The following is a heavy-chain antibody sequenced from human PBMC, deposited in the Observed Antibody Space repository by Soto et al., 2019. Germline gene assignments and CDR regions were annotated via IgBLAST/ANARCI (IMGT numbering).Heavy chain of an antibody. CDR3: STTTGY. CDR1: GGSISSSNYY. V-gene: IGHV4-39*01. D-gene: IGHD1-1*01. CDR2: MYYSGNT. Sequence: QLQLQESGPGLVKPSETLSLTCIVSGGSISSSNYYWAWVRQPPGKGLEWIGSMYYSGNTYYNASVKSRVTISVDTSKSQFFLKLTSVTAADTAIYYCSTTTGYWGQGILVSVSS. J-gene: IGHJ4*02.